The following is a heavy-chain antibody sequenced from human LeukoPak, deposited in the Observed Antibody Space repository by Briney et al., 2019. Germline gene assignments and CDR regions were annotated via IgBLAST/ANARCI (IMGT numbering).Heavy chain of an antibody. V-gene: IGHV3-23*01. Sequence: GGSLRLSCAASGFTFSSYAMSWVRQAPGKGLEWVSAISGSGGSTYYADSVKGRFTISRGNSKNTLYLQTNSLRAEDTAVYYCAKFDWNDGYFDYWGQGTLVTVSS. CDR3: AKFDWNDGYFDY. CDR2: ISGSGGST. D-gene: IGHD1-1*01. CDR1: GFTFSSYA. J-gene: IGHJ4*02.